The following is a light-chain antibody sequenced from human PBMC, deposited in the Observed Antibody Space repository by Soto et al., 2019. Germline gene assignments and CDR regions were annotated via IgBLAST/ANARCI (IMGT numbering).Light chain of an antibody. CDR3: QQYTNWPPNT. CDR1: QRVYSN. CDR2: GAS. Sequence: EILMTQSPDTLSVSPGESVTLSCRASQRVYSNLAWYQQRPGQAPRLLIYGASTRATGVPARFSGRGSGTEFTLTISSLQSEDFAVYYCQQYTNWPPNTFGQGTRLEIK. J-gene: IGKJ5*01. V-gene: IGKV3-15*01.